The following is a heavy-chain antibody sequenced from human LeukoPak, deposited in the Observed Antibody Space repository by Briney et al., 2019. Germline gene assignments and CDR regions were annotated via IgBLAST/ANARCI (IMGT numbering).Heavy chain of an antibody. V-gene: IGHV4-4*07. CDR3: ARGAEKTAVAGHYSFDY. J-gene: IGHJ4*02. D-gene: IGHD2-2*01. Sequence: SETLSLTCTVSGDSISGYYWTWVRQPAGKGLEWIGRIYRSGDTYSNPSLQSRVTISLDMSNNQFSLKVTSFTAADTAVYYCARGAEKTAVAGHYSFDYWGQGILVSVSS. CDR1: GDSISGYY. CDR2: IYRSGDT.